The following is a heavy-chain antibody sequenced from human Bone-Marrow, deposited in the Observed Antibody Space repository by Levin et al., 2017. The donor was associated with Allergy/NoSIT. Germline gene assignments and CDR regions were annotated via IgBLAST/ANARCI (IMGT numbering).Heavy chain of an antibody. Sequence: PGGSLRLSCAASGFTFSSYDMHWVRQAPGKGLEWVAVVSKDGNNKYYADSVKGRFTISRDNFKNTLHLQMNTLRPEDTAVYYCAKVPSSDWHGLECWGQGTLVTVSS. V-gene: IGHV3-30*18. CDR1: GFTFSSYD. CDR2: VSKDGNNK. CDR3: AKVPSSDWHGLEC. D-gene: IGHD6-19*01. J-gene: IGHJ4*02.